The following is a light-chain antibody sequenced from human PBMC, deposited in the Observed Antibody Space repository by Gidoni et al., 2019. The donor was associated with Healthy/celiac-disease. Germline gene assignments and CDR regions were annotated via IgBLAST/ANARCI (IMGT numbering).Light chain of an antibody. CDR2: GAS. CDR3: QQYGSSPRT. Sequence: EIVLTQSTGTLSLSPGERATRSCRASQSVSRSYLAWYQQKPGQAPRLLIYGASSRATGIPDRFSGSGSGTDFTLTISSLEPEDFAVYYCQQYGSSPRTFGQGTKVEIK. J-gene: IGKJ1*01. CDR1: QSVSRSY. V-gene: IGKV3-20*01.